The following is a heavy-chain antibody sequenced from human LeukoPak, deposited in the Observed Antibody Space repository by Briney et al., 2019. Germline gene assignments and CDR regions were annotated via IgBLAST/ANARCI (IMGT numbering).Heavy chain of an antibody. D-gene: IGHD1-1*01. CDR2: IYPGDSDT. CDR3: ARYGKSVDYSHGFDI. V-gene: IGHV5-51*01. J-gene: IGHJ3*02. CDR1: GYSFTGHW. Sequence: GESPKISCQASGYSFTGHWIGWVRQMPGKGLEWMGIIYPGDSDTRYSPSFQGRVTISADKSIFTAYLQWSSLKASDTAMYYCARYGKSVDYSHGFDIWGQGTMVIVSS.